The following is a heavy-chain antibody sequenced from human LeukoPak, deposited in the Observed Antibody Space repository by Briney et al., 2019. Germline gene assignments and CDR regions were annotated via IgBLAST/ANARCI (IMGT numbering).Heavy chain of an antibody. D-gene: IGHD3-16*01. J-gene: IGHJ4*02. V-gene: IGHV3-15*01. CDR1: GLPFTNAW. CDR3: TSDPLIQGGVDY. Sequence: GGSLRLSCAASGLPFTNAWMNWVRQAPGKGLGWVGRIKSNLDGGTVDYIAPVKGRFTISRDDSKNTLYLQLNSLKTEDTAIYYCTSDPLIQGGVDYWGQGTLVSVSS. CDR2: IKSNLDGGTV.